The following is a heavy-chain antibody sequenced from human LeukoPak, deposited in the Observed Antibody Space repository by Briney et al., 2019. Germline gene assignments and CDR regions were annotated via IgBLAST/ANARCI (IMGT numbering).Heavy chain of an antibody. CDR3: ARLPIDYYGSGSYPFDY. V-gene: IGHV4-39*01. Sequence: SETLSLTCTVSGGSISSSSYYWGWIRQPPGKGLEWIGSIYYSGSTYYNPSLKSRVTISVDTSKNQFSLKLSSVTAADTAVYYCARLPIDYYGSGSYPFDYWGQGTLVTVSS. D-gene: IGHD3-10*01. CDR2: IYYSGST. CDR1: GGSISSSSYY. J-gene: IGHJ4*02.